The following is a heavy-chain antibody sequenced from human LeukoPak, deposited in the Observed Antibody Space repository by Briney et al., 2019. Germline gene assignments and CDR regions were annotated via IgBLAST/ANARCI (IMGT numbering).Heavy chain of an antibody. CDR3: ARQRHYGSGSYPDY. CDR1: GGSISSSSYY. CDR2: IYYSGST. D-gene: IGHD3-10*01. J-gene: IGHJ4*02. Sequence: QLQLQESGPGLVKPSETLSLTCTVSGGSISSSSYYWGGIRQPPGKGLERIGSIYYSGSTYYNPSLKSRVTISVDTSKNQFSLKLSSVTAADTAVYYCARQRHYGSGSYPDYWGQGTLVTVSS. V-gene: IGHV4-39*01.